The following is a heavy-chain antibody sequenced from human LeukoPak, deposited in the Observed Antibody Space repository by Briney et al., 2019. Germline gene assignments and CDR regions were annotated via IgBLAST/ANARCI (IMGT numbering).Heavy chain of an antibody. CDR1: GFTFSSYE. D-gene: IGHD3-22*01. CDR3: ARDLYYDSSGYFAWFDP. Sequence: PGGSLRLSCAASGFTFSSYEMNWVRQAPGKGLEWVSYISSSGSTIYYADSVKGRFTISRDNAKNSLYLQMNSLRAEDTAVYYCARDLYYDSSGYFAWFDPWGQGTLVTVSS. V-gene: IGHV3-48*03. J-gene: IGHJ5*02. CDR2: ISSSGSTI.